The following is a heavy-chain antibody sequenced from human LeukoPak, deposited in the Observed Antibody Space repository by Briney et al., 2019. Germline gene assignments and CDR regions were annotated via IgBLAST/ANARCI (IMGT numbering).Heavy chain of an antibody. V-gene: IGHV3-23*01. D-gene: IGHD6-13*01. J-gene: IGHJ4*02. Sequence: GGSLRLSCAASGFTFSSYAMSWVRQAPGKGLEWVSAISGSGGSTYYADSVKGRFTISRDNSKNTLYLQMNSLRAEDTAVYYWAKAGGSNRSYSSSWYYFDYWGQGTLVTVSS. CDR3: AKAGGSNRSYSSSWYYFDY. CDR1: GFTFSSYA. CDR2: ISGSGGST.